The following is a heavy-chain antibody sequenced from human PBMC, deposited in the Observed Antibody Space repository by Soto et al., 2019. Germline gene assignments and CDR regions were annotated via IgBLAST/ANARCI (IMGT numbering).Heavy chain of an antibody. CDR1: GGSFSVYY. Sequence: SETLSLTCAVYGGSFSVYYWSWIRQCPGKGLEWIGEINHTGSTNYNPSLKSRATISVDTSKNQFSLKLNSVTAADTAVYYCATQAPYSSSPYYYYYLDVWGKGTTVTVSS. J-gene: IGHJ6*03. CDR2: INHTGST. V-gene: IGHV4-34*01. CDR3: ATQAPYSSSPYYYYYLDV. D-gene: IGHD6-6*01.